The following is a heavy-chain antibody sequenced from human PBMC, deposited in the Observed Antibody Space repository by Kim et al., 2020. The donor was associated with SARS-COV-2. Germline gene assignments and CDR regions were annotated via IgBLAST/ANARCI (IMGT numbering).Heavy chain of an antibody. CDR3: AKQSLVVVVAATLAY. J-gene: IGHJ4*02. CDR1: GFTFSSYA. CDR2: ISGSGGST. Sequence: GGSLRLSCAASGFTFSSYAMSWVRQAPGKGLEWVSAISGSGGSTYYADSVKGRFTISRDNSKNTLSLQMNSLRAEDTAVYYCAKQSLVVVVAATLAYWGQGTLATVS. D-gene: IGHD2-15*01. V-gene: IGHV3-23*01.